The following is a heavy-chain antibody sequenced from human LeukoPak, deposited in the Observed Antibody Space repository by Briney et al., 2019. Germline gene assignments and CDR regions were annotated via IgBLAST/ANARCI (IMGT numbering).Heavy chain of an antibody. CDR1: GFTFSSYL. D-gene: IGHD6-6*01. Sequence: GGSLRLSCVASGFTFSSYLLHGVRQAPGRGLVGVSHINNYGSYATYAESVKGRFTISSDHAKNKLFLQMNSLRAEDTAVYYCARDNIAARPASVTSFDYWGQGTLVTVPS. CDR3: ARDNIAARPASVTSFDY. CDR2: INNYGSYA. V-gene: IGHV3-74*01. J-gene: IGHJ4*02.